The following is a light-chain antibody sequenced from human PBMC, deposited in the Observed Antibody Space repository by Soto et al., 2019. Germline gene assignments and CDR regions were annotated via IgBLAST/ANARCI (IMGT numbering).Light chain of an antibody. J-gene: IGKJ1*01. CDR2: RAS. CDR3: QHYDIYST. CDR1: QSIGNL. Sequence: DIPMTQSPSTLSAPVGDRVTLPCRASQSIGNLLAWYHQKPGKAPNLLIYRASLLESGVPSRFSGSGSGTEFTLTISSLQPDDFATYYCQHYDIYSTFGQGTKVDI. V-gene: IGKV1-5*03.